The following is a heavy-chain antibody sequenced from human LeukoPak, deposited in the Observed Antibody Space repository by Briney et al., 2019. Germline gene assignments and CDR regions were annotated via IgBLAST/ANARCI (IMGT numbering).Heavy chain of an antibody. D-gene: IGHD6-13*01. CDR3: ARGGSSSWYNDYYYYYGMEV. Sequence: GGSLRLSCAASGFTFSSYAMHWVRQAPGKGLEWVAVISYDGSNKYYADSVKGRFTISRDNSKNTLYLQMNSLRAEDTAVYYCARGGSSSWYNDYYYYYGMEVWGQGTSVTVSS. J-gene: IGHJ6*02. CDR2: ISYDGSNK. V-gene: IGHV3-30*04. CDR1: GFTFSSYA.